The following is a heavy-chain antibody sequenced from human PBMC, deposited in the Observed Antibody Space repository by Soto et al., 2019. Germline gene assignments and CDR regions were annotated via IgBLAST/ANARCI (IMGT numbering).Heavy chain of an antibody. D-gene: IGHD3-9*01. CDR1: GGSISSGNYF. J-gene: IGHJ4*02. CDR2: IYYSGST. V-gene: IGHV4-31*03. CDR3: ARQRYDILTGYHLDY. Sequence: SETLSLTCTVSGGSISSGNYFWSWIRQHPGKGLEWIGYIYYSGSTFYNPSLKSRVTISVDTSKNQFSLKLSSVTAADTAVYYCARQRYDILTGYHLDYWGQGTLVTVSS.